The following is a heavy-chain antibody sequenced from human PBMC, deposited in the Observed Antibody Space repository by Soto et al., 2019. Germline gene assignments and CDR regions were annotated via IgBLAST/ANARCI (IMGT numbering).Heavy chain of an antibody. Sequence: QVQLVESGGGVVQPGRSLRLSCAASGFTFSSYGMHWVRQAPGKGLEWVAVIWYDGSNKYYADSVKGRFTISRDNSKNTLYLQMNSLRAEDTAVYYCARDGDIVVVVAATGHYYGMDVWGQGTTVIVSS. CDR2: IWYDGSNK. D-gene: IGHD2-15*01. V-gene: IGHV3-33*01. CDR1: GFTFSSYG. CDR3: ARDGDIVVVVAATGHYYGMDV. J-gene: IGHJ6*02.